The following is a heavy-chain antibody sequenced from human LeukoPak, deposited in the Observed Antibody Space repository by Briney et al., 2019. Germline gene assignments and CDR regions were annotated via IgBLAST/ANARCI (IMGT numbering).Heavy chain of an antibody. Sequence: SETLSLTCTVSGGSISSYYWSWFRQPPGKGLEWIGYIYYSGSTNYNPSLKSRVTISVDTSKNQFSLKLSSVTAADTAVYYCARGGGYSYGYPYYYGMDVWGQGTTVTVSS. V-gene: IGHV4-59*08. CDR3: ARGGGYSYGYPYYYGMDV. D-gene: IGHD5-18*01. CDR1: GGSISSYY. CDR2: IYYSGST. J-gene: IGHJ6*02.